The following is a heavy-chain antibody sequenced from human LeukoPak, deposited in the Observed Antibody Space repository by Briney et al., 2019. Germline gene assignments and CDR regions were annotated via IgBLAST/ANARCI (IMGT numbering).Heavy chain of an antibody. Sequence: GESLKISCKASEYDFVNYWIGWVRQMPGKGLEWMGIIYPGDSDTRYSPSFQGQVTISADNSISTAYLQWRSLKASDTAMYYCVRHLDYYDTSGYPAYYFDNWGQGTLVTVSS. CDR2: IYPGDSDT. J-gene: IGHJ4*02. V-gene: IGHV5-51*01. D-gene: IGHD3-22*01. CDR1: EYDFVNYW. CDR3: VRHLDYYDTSGYPAYYFDN.